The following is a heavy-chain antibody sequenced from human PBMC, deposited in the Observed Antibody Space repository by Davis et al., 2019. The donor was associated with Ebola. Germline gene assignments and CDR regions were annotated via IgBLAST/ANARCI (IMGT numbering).Heavy chain of an antibody. J-gene: IGHJ4*02. CDR2: IFPDDSDA. CDR1: GYGFTTYW. V-gene: IGHV5-51*01. Sequence: GSLRLSCTGSGYGFTTYWIGWVRQIPGKGLDWVGFIFPDDSDATYSPSFQGQVTFSVDKSIRTAYLHWNSLKATDNATYYCARQGTTSWDSWGQGTLVTVSS. D-gene: IGHD2-2*01. CDR3: ARQGTTSWDS.